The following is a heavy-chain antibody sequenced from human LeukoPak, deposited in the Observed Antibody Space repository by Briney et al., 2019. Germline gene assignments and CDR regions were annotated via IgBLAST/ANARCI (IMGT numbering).Heavy chain of an antibody. CDR1: GGSISSYY. D-gene: IGHD2-2*01. V-gene: IGHV4-59*01. CDR3: ARDDCSSTSCYFRWFDP. Sequence: PSETLSLTCTVSGGSISSYYWSWIRQPPGKGLEWIGDIYYSGSTNYNPSLKSRVTISVDTSKNQFSLKLSSVTAADTAVYYCARDDCSSTSCYFRWFDPWGQGTLVTVSS. J-gene: IGHJ5*02. CDR2: IYYSGST.